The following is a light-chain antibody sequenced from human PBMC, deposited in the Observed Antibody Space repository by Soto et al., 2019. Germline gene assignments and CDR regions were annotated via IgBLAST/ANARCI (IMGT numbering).Light chain of an antibody. J-gene: IGKJ5*01. CDR3: QHYGGSPIT. CDR1: QSVSSSY. CDR2: GAS. Sequence: EIVMTQSPATLSVSPGERATLSCRASQSVSSSYLAWYQQKPGQAPRLLIYGASTRATGIPDRFSGSGSGTDFTVTISRLEPEDFAVYYCQHYGGSPITFGQGTRLEIK. V-gene: IGKV3-20*01.